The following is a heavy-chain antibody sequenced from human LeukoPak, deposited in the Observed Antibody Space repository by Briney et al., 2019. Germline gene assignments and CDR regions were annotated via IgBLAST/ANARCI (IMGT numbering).Heavy chain of an antibody. CDR2: ISWNSGSI. D-gene: IGHD3-22*01. V-gene: IGHV3-9*01. Sequence: QPGRSLRLSCAASGFTFDDYAMHWVRQAPGKGLEWVSGISWNSGSIGYADSVKGRFTISRDNSKNTLYLQMNSLRAEDTAVYYCAKDQILGITMIVSPFDYWGQGTLVTVSS. J-gene: IGHJ4*02. CDR3: AKDQILGITMIVSPFDY. CDR1: GFTFDDYA.